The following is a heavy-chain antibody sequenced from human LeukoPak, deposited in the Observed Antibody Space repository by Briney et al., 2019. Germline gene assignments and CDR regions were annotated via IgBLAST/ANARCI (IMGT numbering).Heavy chain of an antibody. CDR1: GFTFSNDA. Sequence: GGSLRLSCAASGFTFSNDAMSWVRRAPGKGLEWFSTVSDKGDATAHADSVKGRFTISRDNAKNTLSLLMNILRAEDTAVYYCARVGPLATRSAGHYYFDLWGRGTLVTVSS. CDR3: ARVGPLATRSAGHYYFDL. J-gene: IGHJ2*01. CDR2: VSDKGDAT. D-gene: IGHD3-10*01. V-gene: IGHV3-23*01.